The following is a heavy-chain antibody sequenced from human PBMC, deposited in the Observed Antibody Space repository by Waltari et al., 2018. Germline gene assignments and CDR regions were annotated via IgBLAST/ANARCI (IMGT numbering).Heavy chain of an antibody. D-gene: IGHD1-26*01. CDR3: AKDARGAPGYFDY. CDR2: ISWDGGST. CDR1: GFTFDDYA. J-gene: IGHJ4*02. Sequence: EVQLVESGGVVVQPGGSLRLSCAASGFTFDDYAMHWVRQAPGKGLEWVSLISWDGGSTYYADSVKGRFTISRDNSKNSLYLQMNSLRAEDTALYYCAKDARGAPGYFDYWGQGTLVTVSS. V-gene: IGHV3-43D*03.